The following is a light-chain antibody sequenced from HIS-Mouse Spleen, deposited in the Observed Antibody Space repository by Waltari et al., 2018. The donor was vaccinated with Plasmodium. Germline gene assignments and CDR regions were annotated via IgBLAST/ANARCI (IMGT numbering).Light chain of an antibody. Sequence: SYELTQPPPVSVSPGQTASITCSGDNLGDKYACWYQQKPGQSPVLVIYPDSKRPSGIPERFSGSNSGNTATLTISGTQAMDEADYYCQAWDSSTAVFGGGTKLTVL. J-gene: IGLJ3*02. V-gene: IGLV3-1*01. CDR1: NLGDKY. CDR3: QAWDSSTAV. CDR2: PDS.